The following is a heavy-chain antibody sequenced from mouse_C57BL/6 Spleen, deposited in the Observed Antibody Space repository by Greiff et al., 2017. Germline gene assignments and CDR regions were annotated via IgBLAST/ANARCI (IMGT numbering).Heavy chain of an antibody. CDR2: ISSGSSTI. CDR1: GFTFSDYG. CDR3: ARALLLSYAMDY. Sequence: EVKLMESGGGLVKPGGSLTLSCAASGFTFSDYGMHWVRQAPEKGLEWVAYISSGSSTIYYADTVKGRFTISRDNAKNTLFLQMTSLGSEDTAMYYCARALLLSYAMDYWGQGTSVTVSS. V-gene: IGHV5-17*01. J-gene: IGHJ4*01. D-gene: IGHD1-1*02.